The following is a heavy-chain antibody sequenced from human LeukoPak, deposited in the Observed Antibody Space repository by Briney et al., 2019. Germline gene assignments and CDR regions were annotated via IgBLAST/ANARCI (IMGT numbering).Heavy chain of an antibody. V-gene: IGHV4-61*08. D-gene: IGHD2-2*01. CDR3: AGGYCSSTSCYGYYYYGMDV. J-gene: IGHJ6*02. Sequence: SETLSLTCTVSGGSISSGDYYWSWIRQPPGKGLEWIGYIYYSGSTNNNPSLKSRVTISVDTSKNQFSLKLSSVTAADTAVYYCAGGYCSSTSCYGYYYYGMDVWGQGTTVTVSS. CDR1: GGSISSGDYY. CDR2: IYYSGST.